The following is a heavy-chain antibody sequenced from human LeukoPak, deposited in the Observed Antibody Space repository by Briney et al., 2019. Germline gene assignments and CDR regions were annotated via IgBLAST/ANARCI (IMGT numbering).Heavy chain of an antibody. CDR3: AKEYMVRGVFDY. V-gene: IGHV3-48*01. CDR2: ISYSSSTI. CDR1: GFTFSSYS. Sequence: GGSLRLSCAASGFTFSSYSMNWVRQAPGKGLEWVSYISYSSSTIYYADSVEGRFTISRDNSKNTLYLQMNSLRAEDTAVYYCAKEYMVRGVFDYWGQGTLVTVSS. J-gene: IGHJ4*02. D-gene: IGHD3-10*01.